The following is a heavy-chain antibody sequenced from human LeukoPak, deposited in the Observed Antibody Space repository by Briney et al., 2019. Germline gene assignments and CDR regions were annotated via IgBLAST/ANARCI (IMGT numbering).Heavy chain of an antibody. V-gene: IGHV3-48*01. CDR1: GFTFSSYS. CDR2: ISSSSSTI. CDR3: ARDYSSSSGKHAFDI. D-gene: IGHD6-13*01. J-gene: IGHJ3*02. Sequence: GGSLRLSCAASGFTFSSYSMNWVRQAPGMGLEWVSYISSSSSTIYYADSVKGRFTISRDNAKNSLYLQMNSLRAEDTAVYYCARDYSSSSGKHAFDIWGQGTMVTVSS.